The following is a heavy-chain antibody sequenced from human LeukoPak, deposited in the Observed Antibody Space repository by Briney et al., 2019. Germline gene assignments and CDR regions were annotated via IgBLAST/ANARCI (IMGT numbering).Heavy chain of an antibody. CDR1: GFTFSSYA. CDR3: ARDSDYYDSSGYSSGTAFDI. CDR2: ISGSGGST. J-gene: IGHJ3*02. D-gene: IGHD3-22*01. V-gene: IGHV3-23*01. Sequence: PGGSPRLSCAASGFTFSSYAMSWVRQAPGKGLEWVSAISGSGGSTYYADSVKGRFTISRDNSKNTLYLQMNSLRAEDTAVYYCARDSDYYDSSGYSSGTAFDIWGQGTMVTVSS.